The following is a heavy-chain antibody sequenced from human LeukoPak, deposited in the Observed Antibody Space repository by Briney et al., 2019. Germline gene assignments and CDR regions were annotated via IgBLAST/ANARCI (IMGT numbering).Heavy chain of an antibody. Sequence: SVKVSCKASGGTFSCYAISWVRQAPGQGLEWMGGIIPIFGTANYAQKFQGRVTITADKSTSTAYMELSSLRSEDTAVYYCARVFSSSWTGGYYYMDVWGKGTTVTVSS. V-gene: IGHV1-69*06. J-gene: IGHJ6*03. CDR2: IIPIFGTA. D-gene: IGHD6-13*01. CDR3: ARVFSSSWTGGYYYMDV. CDR1: GGTFSCYA.